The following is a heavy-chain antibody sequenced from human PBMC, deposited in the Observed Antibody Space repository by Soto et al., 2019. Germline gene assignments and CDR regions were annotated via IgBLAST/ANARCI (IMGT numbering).Heavy chain of an antibody. V-gene: IGHV1-46*01. D-gene: IGHD5-18*01. Sequence: QVQLVQSGAEVKKPGASVKVSCKASGYTFRSYYLHWVRQAPGQGLEWMGIINPSGGTTSYAQRFQGRVTMTRDTSTGTVYLELSSLRSEDTAMYYCARETLLNTAMVEGRWFDPWDQGTLVTVSS. CDR3: ARETLLNTAMVEGRWFDP. CDR1: GYTFRSYY. J-gene: IGHJ5*02. CDR2: INPSGGTT.